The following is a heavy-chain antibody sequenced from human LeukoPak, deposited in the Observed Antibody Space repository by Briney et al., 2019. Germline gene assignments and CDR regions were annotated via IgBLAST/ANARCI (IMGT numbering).Heavy chain of an antibody. CDR3: ASHSGGGANFDY. Sequence: ASVKVSCKASGCTFTSYGISWVRQPPGQGLEWMGWISAYNGNTNYAQKLQGRVTMTTDTSTSTAYMELRSLRSDDTAVYYCASHSGGGANFDYWGQGTLVTVSS. V-gene: IGHV1-18*01. D-gene: IGHD1-26*01. J-gene: IGHJ4*02. CDR2: ISAYNGNT. CDR1: GCTFTSYG.